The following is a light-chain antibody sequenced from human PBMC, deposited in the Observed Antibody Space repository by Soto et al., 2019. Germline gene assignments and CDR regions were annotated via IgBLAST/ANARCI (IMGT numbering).Light chain of an antibody. CDR3: QQYGRSLT. CDR1: QSVSSSY. J-gene: IGKJ4*01. Sequence: EIVLTQSPGTLSLSPGERATLSCRASQSVSSSYLAWYQQKPGQAPRVLIYGASSRATGIPDRFSSSGSGTDFTLTISRLEPEDFAVYFCQQYGRSLTFGGGTKVEIK. V-gene: IGKV3-20*01. CDR2: GAS.